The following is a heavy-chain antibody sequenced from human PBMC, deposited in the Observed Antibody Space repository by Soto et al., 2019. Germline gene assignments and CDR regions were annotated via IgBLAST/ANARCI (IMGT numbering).Heavy chain of an antibody. CDR3: ARGGYNYGYGH. CDR1: GGSIRSGDYY. Sequence: SETLSLTCTVSGGSIRSGDYYWSWIRQPPGKGLESIGYIYYSGSTYYNPSLKSRVTISVDTSKNQFSLKLSSVTAADTAVYYCARGGYNYGYGHWGQGTLVTVSS. V-gene: IGHV4-30-4*01. CDR2: IYYSGST. D-gene: IGHD5-18*01. J-gene: IGHJ4*02.